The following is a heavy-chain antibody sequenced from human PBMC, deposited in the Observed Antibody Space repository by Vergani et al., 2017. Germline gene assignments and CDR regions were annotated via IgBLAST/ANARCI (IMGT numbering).Heavy chain of an antibody. CDR1: GGSISSSSYY. Sequence: QLQLQESGPGLVKPSETLSLTCTVSGGSISSSSYYWGWIRQPPGKGLEWIGSIYYSGSTYYNPSLKSRVTISVDTSKNQFSLKLSSVTAADRAVYYCARGVIKDFWSGHIGSRAYYYYMDVWGKGTTVTVSS. J-gene: IGHJ6*03. CDR2: IYYSGST. D-gene: IGHD3-3*01. V-gene: IGHV4-39*01. CDR3: ARGVIKDFWSGHIGSRAYYYYMDV.